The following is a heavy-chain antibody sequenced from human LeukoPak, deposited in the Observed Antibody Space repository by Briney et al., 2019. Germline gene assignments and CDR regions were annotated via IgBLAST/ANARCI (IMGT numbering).Heavy chain of an antibody. D-gene: IGHD4-17*01. J-gene: IGHJ6*03. CDR3: ARALHDYGDYEGYYYYMDV. V-gene: IGHV3-13*01. CDR1: GFTFSSYD. Sequence: GGSLRLACAASGFTFSSYDMHWVRQATGKGLEWVSAIGTAGDTYYPGSVKGRFTISRENAKNSLYLQMNSLRAGDTAVYYCARALHDYGDYEGYYYYMDVWGKGTTVTASS. CDR2: IGTAGDT.